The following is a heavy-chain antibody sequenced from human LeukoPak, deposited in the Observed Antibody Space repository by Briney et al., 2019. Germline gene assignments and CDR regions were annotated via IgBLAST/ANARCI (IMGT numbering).Heavy chain of an antibody. D-gene: IGHD2-15*01. V-gene: IGHV1-2*02. CDR3: ARTFDFCGDINCYSELFRPFDL. Sequence: ASVKVSCKASGYTFTDYYIHWVRQAPGQGLEWMGWIRPYSGDTTFAQKFQGRVTMTRDTSISTAYMELKSLRSDDTAVFFCARTFDFCGDINCYSELFRPFDLWGQGTLVTVSS. CDR1: GYTFTDYY. CDR2: IRPYSGDT. J-gene: IGHJ4*02.